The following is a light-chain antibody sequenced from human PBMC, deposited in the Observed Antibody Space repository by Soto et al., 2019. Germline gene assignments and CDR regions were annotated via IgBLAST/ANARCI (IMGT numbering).Light chain of an antibody. J-gene: IGKJ1*01. CDR3: QQYGSSPPSWT. Sequence: ETVLTQSPGTLSLSPGERATLSCRASQSVSSSYLAWYQQKPGQAPRLLIYGASSRATGIPDRFSGSGSGTDLTLTISRLEPEDFAVYYCQQYGSSPPSWTFGQGTKVEIK. CDR1: QSVSSSY. CDR2: GAS. V-gene: IGKV3-20*01.